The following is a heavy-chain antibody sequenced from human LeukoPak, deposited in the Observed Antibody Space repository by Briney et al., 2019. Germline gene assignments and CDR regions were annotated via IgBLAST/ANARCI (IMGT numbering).Heavy chain of an antibody. CDR2: INHSGST. V-gene: IGHV4-34*01. D-gene: IGHD6-13*01. CDR1: GGSLYGYF. Sequence: SETLSLTCAVSGGSLYGYFWSWIRQPPGKGLEWIGEINHSGSTNYNPSLKSRVTISVDTSKNHFSLKLSSMTAADTAEYYCARAYYSTSWYGVWGQGTLVTVSS. CDR3: ARAYYSTSWYGV. J-gene: IGHJ4*03.